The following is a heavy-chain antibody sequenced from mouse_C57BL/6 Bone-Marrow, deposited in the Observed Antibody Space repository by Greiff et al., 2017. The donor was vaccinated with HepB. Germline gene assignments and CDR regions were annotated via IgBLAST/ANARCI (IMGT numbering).Heavy chain of an antibody. CDR3: AYGDYAMDY. V-gene: IGHV1-4*01. CDR1: GYTFTSDT. CDR2: INPSSGYN. J-gene: IGHJ4*01. Sequence: VQLQQSGAELARPGASVKMSCKASGYTFTSDTMHWVKQRPGQGLEWIGYINPSSGYNKYNQKFKDKATLTADKSSSTAYMQLSSLTSEDSAVYYCAYGDYAMDYWGQGTSVTVSS. D-gene: IGHD1-1*01.